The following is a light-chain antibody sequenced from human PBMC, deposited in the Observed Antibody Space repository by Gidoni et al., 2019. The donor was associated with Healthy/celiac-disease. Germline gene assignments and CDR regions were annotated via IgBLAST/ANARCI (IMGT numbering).Light chain of an antibody. CDR1: QSVSSY. CDR2: DAS. CDR3: QQRSNWPPLP. V-gene: IGKV3-11*01. Sequence: EVVLTHSAATRSLSPGERATLSCRASQSVSSYLAWYQQKPGQAPRLLIYDASNRATGIPARFSGSGSGTDFTLTISSLEPEDFAVYYCQQRSNWPPLPFGGGTKVEIK. J-gene: IGKJ4*01.